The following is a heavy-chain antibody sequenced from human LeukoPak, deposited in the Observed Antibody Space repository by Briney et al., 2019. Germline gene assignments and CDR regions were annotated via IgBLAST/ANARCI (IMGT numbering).Heavy chain of an antibody. Sequence: QPGRSLRLSCAASGFTFSSYAMHWVRQAPGKGLEWVAVISYDGSNKYYADSVKGRFTISRDNSKNTLYLQMNSLRAEDTAVYYCARMGRQQLFSLKTWIDYWAREPWSPSPQ. D-gene: IGHD6-13*01. J-gene: IGHJ4*02. CDR2: ISYDGSNK. V-gene: IGHV3-30*04. CDR1: GFTFSSYA. CDR3: ARMGRQQLFSLKTWIDY.